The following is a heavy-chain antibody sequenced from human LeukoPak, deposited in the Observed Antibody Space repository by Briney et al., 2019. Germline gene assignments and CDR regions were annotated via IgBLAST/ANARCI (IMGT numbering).Heavy chain of an antibody. Sequence: PGGSPRLSCAASGFTFSNYWLHWVRQAPGKGLEWVSRIKTDGSSTSYADSVKGRFTISRDTAKNSLYLQMNSLRAEDTAVYYCTMSVTGESSDYWGQGTLVTVSS. CDR2: IKTDGSST. D-gene: IGHD6-19*01. J-gene: IGHJ4*02. CDR1: GFTFSNYW. CDR3: TMSVTGESSDY. V-gene: IGHV3-74*01.